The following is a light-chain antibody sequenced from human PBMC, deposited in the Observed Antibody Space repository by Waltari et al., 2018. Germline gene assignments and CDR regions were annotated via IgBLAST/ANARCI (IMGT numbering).Light chain of an antibody. CDR3: QQAYSYPHS. Sequence: DIQMTQSPSSLSASVGDTVTITCQASQGIGNNLNWYQQKPGKAPKLLIYRASSFQSGIPSRFSGCGSGTDFTLTISSLQPEDFATYYCQQAYSYPHSFGQGTKVEIK. CDR2: RAS. CDR1: QGIGNN. J-gene: IGKJ2*03. V-gene: IGKV1-16*01.